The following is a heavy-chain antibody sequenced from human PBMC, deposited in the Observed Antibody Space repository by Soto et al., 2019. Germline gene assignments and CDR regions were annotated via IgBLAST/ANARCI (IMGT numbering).Heavy chain of an antibody. J-gene: IGHJ4*02. V-gene: IGHV1-8*02. CDR1: GYTFTSYD. Sequence: QVQLVQSGAEVKKPGASVKVSCKASGYTFTSYDINWVRQATGQGLEWMGWMTPNSGNTGYAQKFQGRVTMTRDTSRSTAYMELSSLTSEDTAVYYCARNLDGTGSFDHWGQGTLVTVSS. CDR2: MTPNSGNT. D-gene: IGHD3-10*01. CDR3: ARNLDGTGSFDH.